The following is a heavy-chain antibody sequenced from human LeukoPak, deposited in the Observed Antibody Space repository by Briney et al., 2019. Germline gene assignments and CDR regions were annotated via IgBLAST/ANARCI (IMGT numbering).Heavy chain of an antibody. V-gene: IGHV4-4*02. Sequence: SETLSLTCAVSGGSISSSNWWSWVRQPPGKGLEWIGEIYHSGSTNYNPSLKSRVTISVDKSKNQFSLKLSSVTAADTAVYYCARKRVVAATGYYYYGMDVWGQGTTVTVSS. D-gene: IGHD2-15*01. CDR1: GGSISSSNW. CDR2: IYHSGST. J-gene: IGHJ6*02. CDR3: ARKRVVAATGYYYYGMDV.